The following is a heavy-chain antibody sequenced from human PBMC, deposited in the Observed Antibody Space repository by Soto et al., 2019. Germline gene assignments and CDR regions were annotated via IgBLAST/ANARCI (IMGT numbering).Heavy chain of an antibody. CDR2: ISGSGGST. V-gene: IGHV3-23*01. CDR3: AKDRLYDSSGYYYPTAYYYYGMDV. Sequence: GGSLRLSCAASGFTFSSYARSWVRQAPGKGLEWVSAISGSGGSTYYADSVKGRFTISRDNSKNTLYLQMNSLRAEDTAVYYCAKDRLYDSSGYYYPTAYYYYGMDVWGQGTTVTVSS. J-gene: IGHJ6*02. D-gene: IGHD3-22*01. CDR1: GFTFSSYA.